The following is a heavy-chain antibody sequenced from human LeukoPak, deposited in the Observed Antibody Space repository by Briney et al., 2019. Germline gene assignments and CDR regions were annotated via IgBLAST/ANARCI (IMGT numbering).Heavy chain of an antibody. V-gene: IGHV1-3*01. Sequence: ASVKVSCKASGYTFTSYAMHWVRQAPGQRLEWMGWINAGNGNTKYSQKFQGRVTITRDTSASTAYMELSSLRSEDTAVYYCARGAVVVVDANSWAFDIWGQGTMVTVSS. J-gene: IGHJ3*02. CDR3: ARGAVVVVDANSWAFDI. CDR1: GYTFTSYA. CDR2: INAGNGNT. D-gene: IGHD2-15*01.